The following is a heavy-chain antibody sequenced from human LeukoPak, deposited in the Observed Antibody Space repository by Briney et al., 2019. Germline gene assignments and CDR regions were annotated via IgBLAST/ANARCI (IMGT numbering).Heavy chain of an antibody. D-gene: IGHD3-10*01. V-gene: IGHV3-15*01. Sequence: PGGSLRLSCAASGFDFYNDWMSWVRQAPGRGLEWVGRIKSKSAGGTIDYAAPVNGRFIISRDDSKNTLYLQMNSLKTEDTAMYYCTLIKGWGSGTYYLDYWGQGTLVTVSS. J-gene: IGHJ4*02. CDR1: GFDFYNDW. CDR3: TLIKGWGSGTYYLDY. CDR2: IKSKSAGGTI.